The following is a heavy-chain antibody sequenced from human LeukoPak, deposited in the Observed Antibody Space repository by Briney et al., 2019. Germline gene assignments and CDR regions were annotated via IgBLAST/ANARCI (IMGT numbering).Heavy chain of an antibody. J-gene: IGHJ6*03. CDR2: IYTSGST. Sequence: PSETLSLTCTVSGGSISSYHWSWIRQPPGKGLEWIGYIYTSGSTNYNPSLKSRVTISVDTSKNQFSLKLSSVTAADTAVYYCARHNRRSSGYHYYYYYMDVWGKGTTVTVSS. CDR1: GGSISSYH. V-gene: IGHV4-4*09. D-gene: IGHD6-19*01. CDR3: ARHNRRSSGYHYYYYYMDV.